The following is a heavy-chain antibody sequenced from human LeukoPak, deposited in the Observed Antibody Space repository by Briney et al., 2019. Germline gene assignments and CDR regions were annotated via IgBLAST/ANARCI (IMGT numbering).Heavy chain of an antibody. CDR1: GGTLSSYA. Sequence: ASVKVSCKASGGTLSSYAISWVRQAPGQGLEWMGGIIPIFGTANYAQKFQGRVTITTDESTSTAYMELSSLRSEDTAVYYCARAHVGYCSGGSCYGYDWGQGTLVTVSS. CDR3: ARAHVGYCSGGSCYGYD. CDR2: IIPIFGTA. J-gene: IGHJ4*02. D-gene: IGHD2-15*01. V-gene: IGHV1-69*05.